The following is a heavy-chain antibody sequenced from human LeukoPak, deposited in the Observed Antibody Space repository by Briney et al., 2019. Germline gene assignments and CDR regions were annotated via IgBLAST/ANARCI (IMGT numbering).Heavy chain of an antibody. V-gene: IGHV4-34*01. CDR2: INHSGST. J-gene: IGHJ4*02. Sequence: SETLSLTCAVYGGSFSGYYWSWIRQPPGKGLEWIGEINHSGSTNYSPSLKSRVTISVDTSKNQFSLKLSSVTAADTAVYYCARGYWVVPAALDYWGQGTLVTVSS. D-gene: IGHD2-2*01. CDR1: GGSFSGYY. CDR3: ARGYWVVPAALDY.